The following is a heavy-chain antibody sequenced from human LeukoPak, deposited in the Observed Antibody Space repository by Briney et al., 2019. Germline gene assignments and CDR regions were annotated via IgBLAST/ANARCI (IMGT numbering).Heavy chain of an antibody. CDR1: GGSISTGSYY. V-gene: IGHV4-61*02. CDR3: ARWGEVYWYFDL. CDR2: IYTSGST. D-gene: IGHD3-10*01. J-gene: IGHJ2*01. Sequence: SETLSLTCTVSGGSISTGSYYWSWIRQPAGKGLEWIGRIYTSGSTNYNPSLKSRVTISVDTSKNQFSLKLSSVTAADTALYYCARWGEVYWYFDLWGRGTLVTVSS.